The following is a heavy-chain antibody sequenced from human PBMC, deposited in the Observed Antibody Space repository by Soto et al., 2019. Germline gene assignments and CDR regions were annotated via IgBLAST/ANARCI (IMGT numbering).Heavy chain of an antibody. CDR2: ISGSGGST. D-gene: IGHD2-2*01. J-gene: IGHJ6*03. V-gene: IGHV3-23*01. CDR1: GFTFSSYA. CDR3: AKDRTIVVVPAAPQGYMDV. Sequence: GGSLRLSCAASGFTFSSYAMSWVRQAPGKGLEWVSAISGSGGSTYYADSVKGRFTISRDNSKNTLYLQMNSLRAEDTAVYYCAKDRTIVVVPAAPQGYMDVWGKGTTVTVSS.